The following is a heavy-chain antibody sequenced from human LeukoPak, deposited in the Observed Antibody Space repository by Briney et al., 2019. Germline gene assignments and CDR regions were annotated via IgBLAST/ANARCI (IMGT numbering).Heavy chain of an antibody. J-gene: IGHJ1*01. V-gene: IGHV3-66*01. D-gene: IGHD3-22*01. CDR3: ARVGGVVGLQR. CDR1: GFTVISNF. Sequence: PGGSLRLSCAASGFTVISNFMSWVRQAPGKGLEWVSVIYSGGSTYYADSVKGRFTISRDNSKNTLYLQMNSLRAEDTAVYYCARVGGVVGLQRWGQGTLVTVSS. CDR2: IYSGGST.